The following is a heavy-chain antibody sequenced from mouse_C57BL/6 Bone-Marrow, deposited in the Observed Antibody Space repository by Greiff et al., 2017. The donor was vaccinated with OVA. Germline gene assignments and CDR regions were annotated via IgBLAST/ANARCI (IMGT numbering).Heavy chain of an antibody. J-gene: IGHJ2*01. V-gene: IGHV1-69*01. CDR2: IDPSDSYT. CDR3: GLGRGDY. CDR1: GYTFTSYW. D-gene: IGHD4-1*01. Sequence: QVQLKQPGAELVMPGASVKLSCKASGYTFTSYWMPWVKQRPGPGLEWIGEIDPSDSYTNYNQKFKGKSTLTVDKSSSTAYMQLSSLTSEDSAVYYCGLGRGDYWGQGTTLTVSS.